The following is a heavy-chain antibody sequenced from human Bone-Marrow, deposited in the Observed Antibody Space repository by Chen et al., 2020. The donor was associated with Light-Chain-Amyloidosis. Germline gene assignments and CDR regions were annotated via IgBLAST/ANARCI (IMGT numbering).Heavy chain of an antibody. V-gene: IGHV3-21*01. Sequence: EVQLVESGGGLVKPGGSLRLSCAASGFTFSLSNMNWIRQAPGKGLEWISSISANSRYIYYAASVTGRFTISRDNARNSLVLQMNSLTAEDTAVYYCARDGPVSCSGGSCYIGFDYWGQGTLVTVSS. CDR2: ISANSRYI. J-gene: IGHJ4*02. D-gene: IGHD2-15*01. CDR1: GFTFSLSN. CDR3: ARDGPVSCSGGSCYIGFDY.